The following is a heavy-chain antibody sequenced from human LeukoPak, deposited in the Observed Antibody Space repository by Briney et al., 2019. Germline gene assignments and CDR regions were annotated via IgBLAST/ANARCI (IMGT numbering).Heavy chain of an antibody. Sequence: GGSVRLSCVDSGFAFSTSWMAWVRQAPGKGLEWGANVKEDGSAKNYVGSVRGRLSVSRDNAKKSVYLEMNSLRAEDTAVYYCARDRAYNRFDYWGQGTLVTVSS. V-gene: IGHV3-7*03. CDR2: VKEDGSAK. CDR3: ARDRAYNRFDY. CDR1: GFAFSTSW. D-gene: IGHD5-24*01. J-gene: IGHJ4*02.